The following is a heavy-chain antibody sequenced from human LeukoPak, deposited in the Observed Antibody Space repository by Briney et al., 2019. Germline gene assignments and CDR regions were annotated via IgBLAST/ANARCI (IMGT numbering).Heavy chain of an antibody. CDR1: GFTFSNYY. V-gene: IGHV3-21*01. J-gene: IGHJ4*02. D-gene: IGHD6-19*01. CDR3: ATGVRGYNSALDY. Sequence: GGSLRLSCAASGFTFSNYYMNWVRQAPGKGLEWVSSISSGSSYIYYADSLKGRFTISRDNARNSLYLQMNSLRAEDTAVYYCATGVRGYNSALDYWGQGTLVTVSP. CDR2: ISSGSSYI.